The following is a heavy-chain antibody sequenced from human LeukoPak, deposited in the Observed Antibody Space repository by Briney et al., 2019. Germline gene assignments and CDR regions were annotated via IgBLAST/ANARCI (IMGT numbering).Heavy chain of an antibody. Sequence: SETLSLTCSVSGGSIGPYYWSWIRQPPGKGLEWIGYIYYSGTTNYNPSLQSRVTISVATSKNQFSLKLSSVTAADTALYYCARDRASAGGFDYWGQGTLVTVSS. D-gene: IGHD2-15*01. CDR3: ARDRASAGGFDY. CDR2: IYYSGTT. J-gene: IGHJ4*02. V-gene: IGHV4-59*01. CDR1: GGSIGPYY.